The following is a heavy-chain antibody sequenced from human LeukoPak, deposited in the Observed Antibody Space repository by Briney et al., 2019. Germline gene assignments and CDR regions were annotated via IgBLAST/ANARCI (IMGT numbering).Heavy chain of an antibody. CDR3: GRARIGETVMYYFDY. Sequence: ASVKVSCKASGNTFSSYDINWVRQAAGQGLEWMGWMNPNSANTGYAQKFQGRVTMTRNTSISTAYMELRSLRSEDTAVYYCGRARIGETVMYYFDYWGQGTLVTVSS. V-gene: IGHV1-8*01. J-gene: IGHJ4*02. CDR1: GNTFSSYD. D-gene: IGHD3-10*01. CDR2: MNPNSANT.